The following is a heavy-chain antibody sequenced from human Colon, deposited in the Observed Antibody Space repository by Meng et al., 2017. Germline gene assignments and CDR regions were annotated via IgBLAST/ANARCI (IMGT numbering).Heavy chain of an antibody. CDR2: ITSHNGNT. J-gene: IGHJ4*02. CDR3: ARGVQTLDY. Sequence: QVEVVQSGVEVKKPGASVKVSCKTSGYIFNTYGISWVRQAPGQGLEWMGWITSHNGNTNYAERLQGRVTMTTDTSTSTAYMELNNLKSDDTAMYYCARGVQTLDYWGQGTLVTVSS. V-gene: IGHV1-18*01. D-gene: IGHD3-10*01. CDR1: GYIFNTYG.